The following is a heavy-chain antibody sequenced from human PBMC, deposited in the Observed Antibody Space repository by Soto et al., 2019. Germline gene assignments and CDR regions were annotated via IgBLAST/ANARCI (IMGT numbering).Heavy chain of an antibody. D-gene: IGHD1-26*01. CDR1: GGTFSSYA. Sequence: GASVKVSCKASGGTFSSYATSWVRQAPGQGLEWMGGIIPIFGTANYAQKFQGRVTITADESTSTAYMELSSLRSEDTAVYYCARTIVGATRAFDYWGQGNLVTRLL. J-gene: IGHJ4*02. V-gene: IGHV1-69*13. CDR3: ARTIVGATRAFDY. CDR2: IIPIFGTA.